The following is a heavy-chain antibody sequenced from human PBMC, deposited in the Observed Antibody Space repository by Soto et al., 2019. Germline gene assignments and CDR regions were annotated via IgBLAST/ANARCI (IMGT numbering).Heavy chain of an antibody. J-gene: IGHJ5*02. CDR3: ARKSYGYNWFDP. CDR2: IYHSGST. V-gene: IGHV4-4*02. CDR1: GGSISSSNW. Sequence: SETLPLTCAVSGGSISSSNWWSWVRQPPGKGLEWIGEIYHSGSTNYNPSLKSRVTISVDKSKNQFSLKLSSVTAADTAVYYCARKSYGYNWFDPWGQGTLVTVSS. D-gene: IGHD1-26*01.